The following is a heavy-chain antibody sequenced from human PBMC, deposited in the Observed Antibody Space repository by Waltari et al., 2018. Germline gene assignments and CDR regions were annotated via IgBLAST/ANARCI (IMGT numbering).Heavy chain of an antibody. Sequence: EVQLVESGGGLIQPGGSLRLSCAASGLTVSSNYMSWVRQAPGKGLEWVSVIYSGGSTYYAVSVKCRITSSKDKSKNTLYLQMNSLRAEDTALYYCARGLSLPSKYYYGMDVWGQGTTVTVSS. CDR1: GLTVSSNY. V-gene: IGHV3-53*01. J-gene: IGHJ6*02. CDR2: IYSGGST. CDR3: ARGLSLPSKYYYGMDV.